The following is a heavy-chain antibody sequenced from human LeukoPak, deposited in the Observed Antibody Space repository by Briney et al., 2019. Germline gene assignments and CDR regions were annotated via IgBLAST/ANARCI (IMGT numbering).Heavy chain of an antibody. CDR3: ARDQGTSASCYSN. V-gene: IGHV3-66*02. D-gene: IGHD2-2*02. Sequence: GGSLRLSCAASGITVSRNHMSWVRQAPGKGLEWVSVIYSGGDTYYSESVKGRFTISRDNPKKTLYLQMNSLRDEDTAVYYCARDQGTSASCYSNWGQGTLVTVSS. CDR2: IYSGGDT. J-gene: IGHJ1*01. CDR1: GITVSRNH.